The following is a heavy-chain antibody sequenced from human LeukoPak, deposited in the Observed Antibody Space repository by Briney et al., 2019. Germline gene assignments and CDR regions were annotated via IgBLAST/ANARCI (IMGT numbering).Heavy chain of an antibody. V-gene: IGHV1-2*02. J-gene: IGHJ6*02. D-gene: IGHD2-21*01. Sequence: ASVKVSCKASGYTFTGYYMHWVRQAPGQGLEWMGWINPNSGGTNYAQKFQGRVTMTRDTSISTAYMELSRLGSDDTAVYYCARGGVDNYYYYYGMDVWGQGTTVTVSS. CDR2: INPNSGGT. CDR3: ARGGVDNYYYYYGMDV. CDR1: GYTFTGYY.